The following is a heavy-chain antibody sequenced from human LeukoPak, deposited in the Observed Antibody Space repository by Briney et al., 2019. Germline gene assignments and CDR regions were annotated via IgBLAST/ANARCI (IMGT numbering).Heavy chain of an antibody. J-gene: IGHJ3*02. D-gene: IGHD2-8*02. CDR2: INPNSGAT. CDR3: ARAYWGRDAFDI. Sequence: ASVKVSCKASGYTFTVYYMHWVRQATGQGLEWMGWINPNSGATNYAQKFQGRVTMTRDTSISTAYMELSRLRSDDTAVFYCARAYWGRDAFDIWGQGTMVTVSS. CDR1: GYTFTVYY. V-gene: IGHV1-2*02.